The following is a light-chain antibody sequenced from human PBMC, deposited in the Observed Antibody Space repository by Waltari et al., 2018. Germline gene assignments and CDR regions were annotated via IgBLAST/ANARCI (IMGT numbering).Light chain of an antibody. CDR3: CSYTSSHTVV. CDR2: EVT. Sequence: QSALTQPASVSGSPGQSITISCTGTSSDVGDYNYVSWYQQHPGKVPKLMIFEVTNRPSGGANRFSGSKSGNTASLTISGLQAEDEADYYCCSYTSSHTVVFGGGTKLTVL. CDR1: SSDVGDYNY. J-gene: IGLJ2*01. V-gene: IGLV2-14*01.